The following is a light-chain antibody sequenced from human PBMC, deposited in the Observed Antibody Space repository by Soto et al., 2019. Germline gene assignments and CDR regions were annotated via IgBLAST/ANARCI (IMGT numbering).Light chain of an antibody. CDR3: RRYDCFPWP. CDR1: QNISNW. Sequence: DIQMTQSPSTLSASIGDRVTITCRASQNISNWLAWYQQKPGKAPKLLIYKASSLEGGVPSRFSGRAAGTEFTLTISSLQPDDFATCCCRRYDCFPWPFRQETKVEIK. J-gene: IGKJ1*01. CDR2: KAS. V-gene: IGKV1-5*03.